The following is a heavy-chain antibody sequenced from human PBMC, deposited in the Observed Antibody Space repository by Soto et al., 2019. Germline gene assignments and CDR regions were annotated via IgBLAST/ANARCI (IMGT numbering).Heavy chain of an antibody. J-gene: IGHJ5*02. CDR1: GYRFTSYG. CDR2: ISGYNGNT. D-gene: IGHD3-10*01. CDR3: ARGVGSGSYYNQYNWFDP. V-gene: IGHV1-18*01. Sequence: GASVKVSCKASGYRFTSYGMSWVQQAPGQGLEWMGWISGYNGNTKYAQKLQGRVTMTTDTSTSTAYMELRSLRSDDTAVYYCARGVGSGSYYNQYNWFDPWGQGTLVTVSS.